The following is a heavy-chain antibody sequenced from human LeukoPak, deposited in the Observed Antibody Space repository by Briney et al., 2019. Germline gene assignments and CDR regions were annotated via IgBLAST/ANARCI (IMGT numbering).Heavy chain of an antibody. Sequence: PGGSLRLSCAASGFTFSSYGMHWVRQAPGKGLEWVAVISYDGSNKYYADSVKGRFTISRDNSKNTLYLQMNSLRAEDTAVYYCAKSNDFWSGLSFDYWGQGTLVTVSS. D-gene: IGHD3-3*01. V-gene: IGHV3-30*18. CDR3: AKSNDFWSGLSFDY. CDR2: ISYDGSNK. J-gene: IGHJ4*02. CDR1: GFTFSSYG.